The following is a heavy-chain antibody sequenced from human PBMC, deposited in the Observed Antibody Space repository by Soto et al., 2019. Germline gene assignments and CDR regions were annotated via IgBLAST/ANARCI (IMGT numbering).Heavy chain of an antibody. CDR2: ISGSGGST. CDR3: AKDRSAALRFLEWLLNAFDI. Sequence: GGSLRLSCAASGFTFSSYAMSWVRQAPGKGLEWVSAISGSGGSTYYADSVKGRFTISRDNSKNTLYLQMNSLRAEDTAVYYCAKDRSAALRFLEWLLNAFDIWGQGTMVTVSS. D-gene: IGHD3-3*01. CDR1: GFTFSSYA. J-gene: IGHJ3*02. V-gene: IGHV3-23*01.